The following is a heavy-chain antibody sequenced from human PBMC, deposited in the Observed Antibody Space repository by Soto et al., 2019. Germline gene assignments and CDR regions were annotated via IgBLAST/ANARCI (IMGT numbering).Heavy chain of an antibody. Sequence: SETLSLTCTVSGGYISPYYWSWIRQIPGKGLEWVGYVYYSGNTHYNPSLKSRVTISVDTSKNQFSLQLNSVTTSDTAVYYCARVSMPVEPFTLWGRGTLVTVSS. CDR1: GGYISPYY. V-gene: IGHV4-59*01. CDR2: VYYSGNT. D-gene: IGHD2-2*01. CDR3: ARVSMPVEPFTL. J-gene: IGHJ2*01.